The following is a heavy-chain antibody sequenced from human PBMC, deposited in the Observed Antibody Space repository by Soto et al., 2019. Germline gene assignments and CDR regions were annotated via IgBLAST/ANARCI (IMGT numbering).Heavy chain of an antibody. CDR2: ISGSGGNI. J-gene: IGHJ6*02. D-gene: IGHD6-19*01. CDR3: AKPASGWYPKLMNGMDV. Sequence: DVQLLESGGGLVQPGGSLRLSCVVSGFTFSSYAMSWVRQAPGNGLEWVSSISGSGGNIYYADSVKGRFTISRDNSKNRLHLQMNSLRAEDTAVYYCAKPASGWYPKLMNGMDVWGQGTTVTVSS. CDR1: GFTFSSYA. V-gene: IGHV3-23*01.